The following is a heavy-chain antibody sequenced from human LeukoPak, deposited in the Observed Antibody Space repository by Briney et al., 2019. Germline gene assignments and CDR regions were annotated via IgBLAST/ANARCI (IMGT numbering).Heavy chain of an antibody. J-gene: IGHJ4*02. CDR2: IYYSGST. Sequence: SETLSLTCTVSGGSISSSSYYWGWIRQPPGKGLEWIGSIYYSGSTYYNPSLKSRVTISVDTSKNQFSLKLSSMTAADTAVYYCARSYAIVVVPAATPDYWGQGTLVTVSS. V-gene: IGHV4-39*01. D-gene: IGHD2-2*01. CDR3: ARSYAIVVVPAATPDY. CDR1: GGSISSSSYY.